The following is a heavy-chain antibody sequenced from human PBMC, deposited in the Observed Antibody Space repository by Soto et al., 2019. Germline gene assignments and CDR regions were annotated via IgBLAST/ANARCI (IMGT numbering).Heavy chain of an antibody. D-gene: IGHD2-2*01. CDR3: AKDHLEDIVLVPAAGYPDY. Sequence: PGGSLRLSCAASGFTFSNAWMNWVRQAPGKGLEWVGRIKSKTDGGTTDYAAPVKGRFTISRDDSKNTLYLQMNSLRAEDTAVYYCAKDHLEDIVLVPAAGYPDYWGQGTLVTVSS. CDR2: IKSKTDGGTT. V-gene: IGHV3-15*07. J-gene: IGHJ4*02. CDR1: GFTFSNAW.